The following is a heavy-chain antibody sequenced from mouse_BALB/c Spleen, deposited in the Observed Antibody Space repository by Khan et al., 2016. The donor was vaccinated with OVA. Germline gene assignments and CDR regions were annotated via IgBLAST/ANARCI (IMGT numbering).Heavy chain of an antibody. J-gene: IGHJ3*01. Sequence: IQLVQSGPELMKPGASVKISCKASGYSFTSYYIHWVMQRHGESLEWIGYIDPFSGGSTYNQKFKGKATLTVDKSSSTAYIHLSNLTSEDSAVYYCTRHGYVAWFTYWGEGTLVTVS. D-gene: IGHD2-2*01. V-gene: IGHV1S135*01. CDR3: TRHGYVAWFTY. CDR2: IDPFSGGS. CDR1: GYSFTSYY.